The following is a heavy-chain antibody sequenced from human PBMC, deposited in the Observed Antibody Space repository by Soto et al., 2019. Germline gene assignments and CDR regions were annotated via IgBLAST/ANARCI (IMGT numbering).Heavy chain of an antibody. J-gene: IGHJ6*02. Sequence: SETLSLTCTVSGGSVSSGSYYWSWIRQPPGKGLEWIGYIYYSGSTNYNPSLKSRVTISVDTSKNQFSLKLSSVTAADTAVYYCARENGDYDYYYYSMDVWGQGTTVTVSS. CDR1: GGSVSSGSYY. CDR3: ARENGDYDYYYYSMDV. D-gene: IGHD4-17*01. V-gene: IGHV4-61*01. CDR2: IYYSGST.